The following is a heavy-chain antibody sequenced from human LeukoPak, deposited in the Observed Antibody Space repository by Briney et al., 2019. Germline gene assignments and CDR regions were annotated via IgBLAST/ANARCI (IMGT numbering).Heavy chain of an antibody. CDR2: IYTSGST. V-gene: IGHV4-61*02. J-gene: IGHJ3*02. Sequence: SETLSLTCTVSGGSISSGSYYWRWIRQPAGKGLEWIGRIYTSGSTNYNPSLKSRVTISVDTSKNQFSLKLSSVTAADTAVYYCASDNWDDAFDIWGQGTMVTVSS. CDR1: GGSISSGSYY. CDR3: ASDNWDDAFDI. D-gene: IGHD1-1*01.